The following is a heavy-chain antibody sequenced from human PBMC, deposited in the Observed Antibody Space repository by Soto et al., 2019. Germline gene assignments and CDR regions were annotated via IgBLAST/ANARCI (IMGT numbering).Heavy chain of an antibody. CDR1: GYTFTSYY. CDR3: ARVPRVGPAYYYDSRGNWFDP. Sequence: ASVKVSCKASGYTFTSYYMHWVRQAPGQGLEWMGIINPSGGSTSYAQKFQGRVTMTRDTSTSTVYTELSSLRSEDTAVYYCARVPRVGPAYYYDSRGNWFDPWGQGTLVTAPQ. CDR2: INPSGGST. J-gene: IGHJ5*02. V-gene: IGHV1-46*01. D-gene: IGHD3-22*01.